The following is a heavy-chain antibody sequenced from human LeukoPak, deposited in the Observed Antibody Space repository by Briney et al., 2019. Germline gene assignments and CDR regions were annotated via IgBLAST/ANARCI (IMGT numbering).Heavy chain of an antibody. V-gene: IGHV4-59*01. D-gene: IGHD3/OR15-3a*01. CDR3: ARRTGYYDGCDL. Sequence: SETLSLTCRVSGGSMSNYYWSWIRQPPGKGLEWIGYVYSSGSTNYNSSLKSRVTISVDTSKNQFSLRLSSVTAADTAVYYCARRTGYYDGCDLWGQGTLVTVSS. CDR1: GGSMSNYY. CDR2: VYSSGST. J-gene: IGHJ4*02.